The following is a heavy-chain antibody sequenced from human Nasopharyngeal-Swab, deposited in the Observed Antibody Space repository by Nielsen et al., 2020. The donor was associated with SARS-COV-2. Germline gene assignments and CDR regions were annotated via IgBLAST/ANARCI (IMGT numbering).Heavy chain of an antibody. CDR2: IIPILGTA. V-gene: IGHV1-69*10. D-gene: IGHD2-15*01. J-gene: IGHJ3*02. CDR3: GCYSESIDDAFDI. CDR1: GGTFSSYA. Sequence: SVKVSCKASGGTFSSYAISWVRQAPGQGLEWMGGIIPILGTANYAQKFQGRVTITADKSTSTAYMELSSLRSEDTAVYYCGCYSESIDDAFDIWGQGTMVTVSS.